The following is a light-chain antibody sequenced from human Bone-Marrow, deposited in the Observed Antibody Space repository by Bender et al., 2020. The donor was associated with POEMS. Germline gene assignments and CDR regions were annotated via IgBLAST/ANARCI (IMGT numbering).Light chain of an antibody. J-gene: IGLJ3*02. CDR1: SSNTGSGYD. CDR3: SSYTSRSTWV. V-gene: IGLV1-40*01. Sequence: QSALTQPPSASGSPGQSVTISCTGSSSNTGSGYDINWYQHLPGTAPKLLIYGYNNRPSGVPDRFSGSKSGTSASLAITGLQAEDEADYYCSSYTSRSTWVFGGGTKLTVL. CDR2: GYN.